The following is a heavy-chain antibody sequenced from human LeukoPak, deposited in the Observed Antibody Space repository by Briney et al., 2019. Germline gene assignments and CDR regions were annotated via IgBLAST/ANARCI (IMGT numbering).Heavy chain of an antibody. Sequence: ASVKVSCKASGYTFTSYYMHWVRQAPGQGLEWMGWINPNSGGTNYAQKFQGRVTMTRDTSISTAYMELSRLRSDDTAVYYCARGYYYDSSADFDYWGQGTLVTVSS. J-gene: IGHJ4*02. D-gene: IGHD3-22*01. CDR3: ARGYYYDSSADFDY. CDR2: INPNSGGT. CDR1: GYTFTSYY. V-gene: IGHV1-2*02.